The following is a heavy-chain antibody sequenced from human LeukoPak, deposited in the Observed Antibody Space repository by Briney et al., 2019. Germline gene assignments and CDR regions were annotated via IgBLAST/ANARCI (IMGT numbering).Heavy chain of an antibody. CDR2: TRNKAKSHTT. Sequence: GGSLRLSCAASGFSFSDHYMDWVRQAPGKGLEWVGRTRNKAKSHTTEYAASVKGRFTISRDDSKNSPYLQMNSLKTEDTAVYYCVRVAVVVPAAGDYWGQGTLVTVSS. CDR1: GFSFSDHY. J-gene: IGHJ4*02. D-gene: IGHD2-2*01. CDR3: VRVAVVVPAAGDY. V-gene: IGHV3-72*01.